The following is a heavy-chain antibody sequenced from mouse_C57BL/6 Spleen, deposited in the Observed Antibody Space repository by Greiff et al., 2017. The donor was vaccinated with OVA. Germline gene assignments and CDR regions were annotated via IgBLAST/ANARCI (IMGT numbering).Heavy chain of an antibody. J-gene: IGHJ4*01. CDR3: ARSEALRYGAMDY. CDR2: INPNNGGT. D-gene: IGHD1-2*01. CDR1: GYTFTDYY. Sequence: VQLQQSGPELVKPGASVKISCKASGYTFTDYYMNWVKQSHGKSLEWIGDINPNNGGTSYNQKFKGKATLTVDKSSSTAYMELRSLTSEDSAVYYCARSEALRYGAMDYWGQGTSVTVSS. V-gene: IGHV1-26*01.